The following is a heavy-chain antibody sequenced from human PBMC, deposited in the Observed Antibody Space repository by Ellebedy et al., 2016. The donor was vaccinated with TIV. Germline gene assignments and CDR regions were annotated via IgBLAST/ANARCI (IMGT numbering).Heavy chain of an antibody. CDR2: ISGSGGST. D-gene: IGHD5-18*01. CDR1: GFTFSSYA. Sequence: GGSLRLSXAASGFTFSSYAMSWVRQAPGKGLEWVSAISGSGGSTYYADSVKGRFTISRDNSKNTLYLQMNSLRAEDTAVYYCARETGQEQLWYHFDYWGQGTPVTVSS. CDR3: ARETGQEQLWYHFDY. V-gene: IGHV3-23*01. J-gene: IGHJ4*02.